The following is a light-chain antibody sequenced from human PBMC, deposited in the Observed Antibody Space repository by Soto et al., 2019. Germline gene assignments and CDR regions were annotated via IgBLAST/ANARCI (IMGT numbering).Light chain of an antibody. V-gene: IGLV2-14*01. CDR3: SSYTSSSTLV. CDR2: DVS. CDR1: SNDVGGYNY. Sequence: QSALTQPASVSGSPGQSITISCTGTSNDVGGYNYVSWYQQHPGKATKLMIYDVSNRPSGVSNRFSGSKSGNTASLTISGRQAEDEAHYYCSSYTSSSTLVFGGGTKLTVL. J-gene: IGLJ2*01.